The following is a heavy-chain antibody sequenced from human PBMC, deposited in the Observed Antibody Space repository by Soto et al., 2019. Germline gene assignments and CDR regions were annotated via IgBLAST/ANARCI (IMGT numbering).Heavy chain of an antibody. CDR3: ARSYGDYVWGGGSWFDP. CDR1: GFTFSSYA. D-gene: IGHD3-16*01. Sequence: GGSLRLSCAASGFTFSSYAMHWVRQAPGKGLEWVAVISYDGSNKYYADSVKGRFTISRDNSKNTLYLQMNSLRAEDTAVYYCARSYGDYVWGGGSWFDPWGQGTLVTAPQ. V-gene: IGHV3-30-3*01. CDR2: ISYDGSNK. J-gene: IGHJ5*02.